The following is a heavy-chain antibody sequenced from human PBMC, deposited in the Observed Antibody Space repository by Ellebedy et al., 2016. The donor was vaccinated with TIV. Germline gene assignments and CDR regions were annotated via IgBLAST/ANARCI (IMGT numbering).Heavy chain of an antibody. CDR1: GFAFSNFA. J-gene: IGHJ4*02. CDR2: INAGNGNT. Sequence: ASVKVSCKASGFAFSNFAIHWVRQAPGQRLEWIGWINAGNGNTKYSQKFQGRVTITRDTSASTAYMELSSLRSEDTAVYYCARDPYQMATIQGYFDYWGQGTLVTVSS. D-gene: IGHD5-12*01. V-gene: IGHV1-3*01. CDR3: ARDPYQMATIQGYFDY.